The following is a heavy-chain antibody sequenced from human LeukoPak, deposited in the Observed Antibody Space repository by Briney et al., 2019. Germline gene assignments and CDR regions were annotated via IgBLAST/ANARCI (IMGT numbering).Heavy chain of an antibody. V-gene: IGHV3-74*01. CDR2: INSDESST. J-gene: IGHJ4*02. CDR3: ARGGAYSYGALDY. D-gene: IGHD5-18*01. CDR1: GFTLSSYW. Sequence: GGSLRLSCAVFGFTLSSYWMHWVRHAPGKGLVWVSRINSDESSTSYADSVKGRFTISRDNAKNTLYLQMNSVRAEDTAVYYCARGGAYSYGALDYWGQGTPVTVSS.